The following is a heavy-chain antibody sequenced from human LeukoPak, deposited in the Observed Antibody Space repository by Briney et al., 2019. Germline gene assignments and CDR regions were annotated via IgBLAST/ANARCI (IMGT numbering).Heavy chain of an antibody. CDR3: AKASSSWLNWFDP. J-gene: IGHJ5*02. V-gene: IGHV3-30*02. D-gene: IGHD6-13*01. Sequence: GGSLRLSCAASGFTFSSYGMHWVRQAPGKGLEWVAFIRYDGSNKYCADSVKGRFTISRDDSKNTLYLQMNSLRAEDTAVYYCAKASSSWLNWFDPWGQGTLVTVSS. CDR1: GFTFSSYG. CDR2: IRYDGSNK.